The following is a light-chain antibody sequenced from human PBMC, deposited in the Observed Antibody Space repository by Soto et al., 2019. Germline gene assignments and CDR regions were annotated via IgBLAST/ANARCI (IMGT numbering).Light chain of an antibody. Sequence: QSVLTQPPSASGTPGQRVTISCSGTSSNIGGNTVNWYQQLPGTAPRLLIYNDNQRPLGVPDRFSGSKSGTSASLAISGLQVEDEAEYFCFSFTTTSTHVFGTGTKLTVL. V-gene: IGLV1-44*01. J-gene: IGLJ1*01. CDR1: SSNIGGNT. CDR2: NDN. CDR3: FSFTTTSTHV.